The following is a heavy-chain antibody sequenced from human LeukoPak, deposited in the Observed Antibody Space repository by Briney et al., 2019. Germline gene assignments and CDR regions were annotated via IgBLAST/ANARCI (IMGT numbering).Heavy chain of an antibody. CDR3: ARVLDDSSGYYFDY. CDR1: GGSISSSNW. CDR2: IYHSGST. J-gene: IGHJ4*02. D-gene: IGHD3-22*01. Sequence: PSGTLSLTCAVSGGSISSSNWWSWVRQPPGKGLEWIGEIYHSGSTNYNPFLKSRVTISVDKSKNQFSLKLSSVTAADTAVYYCARVLDDSSGYYFDYWGQGTLVTVSS. V-gene: IGHV4-4*02.